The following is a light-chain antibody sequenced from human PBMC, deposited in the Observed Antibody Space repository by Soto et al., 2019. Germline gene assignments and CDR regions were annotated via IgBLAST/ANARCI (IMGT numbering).Light chain of an antibody. CDR2: DAS. J-gene: IGKJ5*01. V-gene: IGKV3D-15*01. CDR3: QQYNNWPSIT. Sequence: DIEMTQSPATLSVSPGDPFTITCRASQSVGNDLAWYQQKPGQAPRLLIYDASSRDTGIPDRFSGSGSGTEFTLTISSLQSEDFAVYYCQQYNNWPSITFGQGTRLEIK. CDR1: QSVGND.